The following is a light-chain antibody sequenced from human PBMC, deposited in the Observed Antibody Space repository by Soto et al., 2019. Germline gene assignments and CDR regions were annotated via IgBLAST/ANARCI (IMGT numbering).Light chain of an antibody. J-gene: IGKJ1*01. CDR2: DAS. CDR1: QSISNW. CDR3: QQYNGYSWT. V-gene: IGKV1-5*01. Sequence: DIQMTQSPSTLSASIGDRVTITCRASQSISNWLAWYQQKPGKAPKLLIYDASTLETGVPSRFSASGLGTEFTLTISGLQSEDFATYYCQQYNGYSWTFGQGTKVEIK.